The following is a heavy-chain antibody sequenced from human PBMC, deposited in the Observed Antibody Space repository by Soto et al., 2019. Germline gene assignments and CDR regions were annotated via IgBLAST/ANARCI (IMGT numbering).Heavy chain of an antibody. CDR3: AKDSGGYDPQFIDY. Sequence: AASGFTFSSYAMSWVRQAPGKGLEWVSAISGSGGSTYYADSVKGRFTISRDNSKNTLYLQINSLRAEDTAVYYCAKDSGGYDPQFIDYCGQGSLVTFS. CDR2: ISGSGGST. CDR1: GFTFSSYA. D-gene: IGHD5-12*01. J-gene: IGHJ4*02. V-gene: IGHV3-23*01.